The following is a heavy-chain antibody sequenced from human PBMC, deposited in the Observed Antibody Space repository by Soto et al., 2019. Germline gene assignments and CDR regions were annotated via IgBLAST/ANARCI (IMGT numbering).Heavy chain of an antibody. Sequence: PGGSLRLSCAASGFTFSGSAMHWVRQASGKGLEWVGRIRSKANSYATAYAASVKGRFTISRDDSKNTSYLQMNSLKTEDTAVYYCEAAGFGELSDYYYYGMDVWGQGTTVTVSS. D-gene: IGHD3-10*01. CDR3: EAAGFGELSDYYYYGMDV. J-gene: IGHJ6*02. CDR2: IRSKANSYAT. CDR1: GFTFSGSA. V-gene: IGHV3-73*01.